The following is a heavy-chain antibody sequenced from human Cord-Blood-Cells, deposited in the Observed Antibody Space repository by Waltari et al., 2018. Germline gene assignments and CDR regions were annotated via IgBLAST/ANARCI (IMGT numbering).Heavy chain of an antibody. CDR2: NKSKTDGGTT. V-gene: IGHV3-15*01. J-gene: IGHJ4*02. D-gene: IGHD6-6*01. CDR3: TTDLRGYSSSSGDY. Sequence: GSLRLSCAASAFTFSNPWMSWFRRAPGKGLEWVGRNKSKTDGGTTDYAAPVKGRVTISRDDSKNTLYLQMNSLKTEDTAVYYCTTDLRGYSSSSGDYWGQGTLVTVSS. CDR1: AFTFSNPW.